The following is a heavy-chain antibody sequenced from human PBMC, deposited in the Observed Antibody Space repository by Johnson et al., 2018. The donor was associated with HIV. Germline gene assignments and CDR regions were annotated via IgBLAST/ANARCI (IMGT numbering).Heavy chain of an antibody. J-gene: IGHJ3*02. CDR2: INSDGSST. CDR3: TRARYSSSWYNGDAFDI. D-gene: IGHD6-13*01. CDR1: GFTFSSYW. V-gene: IGHV3-74*01. Sequence: VQLVESGGGLVQPGGSLRLSCAASGFTFSSYWMHWVRQAPGKGLVWVSRINSDGSSTSYADSVKGRFTISRDNAKNSLYLQMNSLRAEDTALYYCTRARYSSSWYNGDAFDIWGQGTLVTVSS.